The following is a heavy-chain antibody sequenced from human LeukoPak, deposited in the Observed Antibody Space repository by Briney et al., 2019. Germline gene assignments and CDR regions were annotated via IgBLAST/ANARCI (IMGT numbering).Heavy chain of an antibody. CDR1: GYTFTSYG. J-gene: IGHJ5*02. Sequence: GASVKVSCKASGYTFTSYGISWVRQAPGQGLEWMGWISAYNGNTNYAQKLQGRVTMTTDTSTSTACMELRSLRSDDTAVYYCARDAFNNWFDPWGQGTLVTVSS. CDR2: ISAYNGNT. CDR3: ARDAFNNWFDP. V-gene: IGHV1-18*01. D-gene: IGHD2/OR15-2a*01.